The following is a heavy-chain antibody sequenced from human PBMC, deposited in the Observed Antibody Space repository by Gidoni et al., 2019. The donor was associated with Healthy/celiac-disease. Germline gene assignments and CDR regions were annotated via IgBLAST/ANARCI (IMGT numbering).Heavy chain of an antibody. CDR2: IYTSGST. Sequence: QVQLQESGPGLVKPSQTLSLTCTVSGGSISSGSSYWSWIRQPAGKGLEWIGRIYTSGSTNYNPSLKSRVTISVDTSKNQFSLKLSSVTAADTAVYYCARDHRQEQQFPAQQSADYYYGMDVWGQGTTVTVSS. V-gene: IGHV4-61*02. J-gene: IGHJ6*02. CDR1: GGSISSGSSY. CDR3: ARDHRQEQQFPAQQSADYYYGMDV. D-gene: IGHD6-13*01.